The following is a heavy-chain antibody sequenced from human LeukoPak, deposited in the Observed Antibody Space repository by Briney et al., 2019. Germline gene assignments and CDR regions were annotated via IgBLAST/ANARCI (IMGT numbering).Heavy chain of an antibody. V-gene: IGHV3-33*01. D-gene: IGHD1-26*01. J-gene: IGHJ4*02. CDR2: IWFDGSIK. CDR1: GLTFSSYG. Sequence: PGGSLRLSCAASGLTFSSYGMHWVRQAPGKGLEWLAVIWFDGSIKYYADSVKGRFAISRDNSQNTLFLQMNSLRAEDTAVYYCATSSGGSSHDYFDYWGQGTLVTVSS. CDR3: ATSSGGSSHDYFDY.